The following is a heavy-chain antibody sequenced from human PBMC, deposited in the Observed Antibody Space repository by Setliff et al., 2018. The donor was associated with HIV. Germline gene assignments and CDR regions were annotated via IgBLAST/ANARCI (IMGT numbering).Heavy chain of an antibody. CDR3: AANPEMATINYYYYYMDV. Sequence: SVKVSCKASGGTFRGFGISWVVQAPGQGLEWMGQIIPIFGTPRYAQKFQGRVTITADESTSTVYMELSSLRSEDTAVYYCAANPEMATINYYYYYMDVWGKGATVTVSS. D-gene: IGHD5-12*01. CDR2: IIPIFGTP. J-gene: IGHJ6*03. CDR1: GGTFRGFG. V-gene: IGHV1-69*13.